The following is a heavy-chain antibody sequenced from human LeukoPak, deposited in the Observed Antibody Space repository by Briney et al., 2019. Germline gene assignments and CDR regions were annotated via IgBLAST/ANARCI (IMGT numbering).Heavy chain of an antibody. CDR2: IYYSGST. Sequence: PSETLSLTCAVYGGSFSGYYWSWIRQPPGKGLEWIGSIYYSGSTYYNPSLKSRVTISVDTSKNQFSLKLSSVTAADTAVYYCARHGYSGSYFDYWGQGTLVTVSS. V-gene: IGHV4-34*01. J-gene: IGHJ4*02. D-gene: IGHD1-26*01. CDR3: ARHGYSGSYFDY. CDR1: GGSFSGYY.